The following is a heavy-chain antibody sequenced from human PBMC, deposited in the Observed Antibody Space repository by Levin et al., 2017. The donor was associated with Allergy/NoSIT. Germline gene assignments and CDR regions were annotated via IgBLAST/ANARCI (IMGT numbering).Heavy chain of an antibody. CDR1: AFSLTGHY. J-gene: IGHJ4*02. CDR2: SRNKANSYRT. CDR3: VRAGSGNNYYSDY. V-gene: IGHV3-72*01. D-gene: IGHD1-26*01. Sequence: GGSLRLSCAASAFSLTGHYMDWVRQAPGKGLEWVGRSRNKANSYRTEYAASVKGRFSISSDASKNSLYLQMNSLKIEDTAVYYCVRAGSGNNYYSDYWGQGTLVTVSS.